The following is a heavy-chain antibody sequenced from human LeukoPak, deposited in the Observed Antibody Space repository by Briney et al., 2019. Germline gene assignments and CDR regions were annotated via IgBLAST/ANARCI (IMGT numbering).Heavy chain of an antibody. CDR1: GFTFSSYA. Sequence: PGGSLRLSCAASGFTFSSYAMSWVRQAPGKGLEWVSAISGGSTYYADSVKGRFTISRDNSKNTLYLQMNSLRAEDTAVYYCAKRQAAADYYYYGMDVWGQGTTVTVSS. V-gene: IGHV3-23*01. J-gene: IGHJ6*02. D-gene: IGHD2-2*01. CDR2: ISGGST. CDR3: AKRQAAADYYYYGMDV.